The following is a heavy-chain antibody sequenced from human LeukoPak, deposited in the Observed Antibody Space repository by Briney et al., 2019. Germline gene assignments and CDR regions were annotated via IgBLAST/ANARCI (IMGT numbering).Heavy chain of an antibody. J-gene: IGHJ4*02. CDR3: ARLDRGINAAHFDY. Sequence: SETLSLTCTVSGGSISSSSFYWGWIRQPPGKGLEWIGVISYSGNTYYNPSLKSRVTISVDTSKNQFSLKLNSVAAADTAVYYCARLDRGINAAHFDYWGQGTLVTVSS. V-gene: IGHV4-39*01. D-gene: IGHD6-25*01. CDR1: GGSISSSSFY. CDR2: ISYSGNT.